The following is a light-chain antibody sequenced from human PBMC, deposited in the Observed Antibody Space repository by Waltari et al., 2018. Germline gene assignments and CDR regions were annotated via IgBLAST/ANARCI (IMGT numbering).Light chain of an antibody. J-gene: IGKJ5*01. CDR2: NAS. V-gene: IGKV1-33*01. Sequence: DIQMPPSPSSLSASVGDRVTIPCQASQGISNYLNCYQQKPGKAPKLLIYNASNLETGVPSRFSGSGSGTDFTFTISSLQPEDIATYYCQQYDNLPSFGQGTRLEIK. CDR3: QQYDNLPS. CDR1: QGISNY.